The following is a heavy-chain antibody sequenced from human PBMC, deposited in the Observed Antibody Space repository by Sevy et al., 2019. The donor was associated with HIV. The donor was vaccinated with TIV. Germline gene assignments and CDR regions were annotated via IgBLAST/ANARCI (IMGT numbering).Heavy chain of an antibody. V-gene: IGHV3-21*01. D-gene: IGHD2-15*01. Sequence: GGSLRLSCAASGFRFNIYEMNWVRQAPGKGLEWVSSINAISSNIYYADSVKGRFTISRDNAENSLYLQMNSVRAEDTAVYYCARDLFSGGNAVYGYWGQGTLVTVSS. CDR2: INAISSNI. CDR3: ARDLFSGGNAVYGY. J-gene: IGHJ4*02. CDR1: GFRFNIYE.